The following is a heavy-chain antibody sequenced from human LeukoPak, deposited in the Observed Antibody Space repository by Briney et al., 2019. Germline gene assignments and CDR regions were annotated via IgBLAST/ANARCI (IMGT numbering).Heavy chain of an antibody. CDR2: IIPIFRTA. Sequence: ASVNVSCKASGGTFSSYGVSWVRQAPGQGLEWMGRIIPIFRTATYAQKFRGRLTITADQSMSTAYMELSSLRSEDTAVYYCARSQRAGYNVYHFDYWGQGTLVTVSS. J-gene: IGHJ4*02. V-gene: IGHV1-69*13. CDR3: ARSQRAGYNVYHFDY. D-gene: IGHD5-24*01. CDR1: GGTFSSYG.